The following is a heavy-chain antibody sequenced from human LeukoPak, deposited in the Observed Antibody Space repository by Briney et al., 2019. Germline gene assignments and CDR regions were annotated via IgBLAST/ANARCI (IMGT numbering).Heavy chain of an antibody. V-gene: IGHV5-51*01. D-gene: IGHD3-22*01. CDR3: ARHANYYDSSGYYLFDY. Sequence: GESLKISCKGSGYSFTSYWIGWVRQMPGKGLEWMGIIYPGDSDTRYSPSFQGQVTISADTSISTAYLQWSSLKASDTAMYYCARHANYYDSSGYYLFDYWGQGTLVTVSS. CDR1: GYSFTSYW. J-gene: IGHJ4*02. CDR2: IYPGDSDT.